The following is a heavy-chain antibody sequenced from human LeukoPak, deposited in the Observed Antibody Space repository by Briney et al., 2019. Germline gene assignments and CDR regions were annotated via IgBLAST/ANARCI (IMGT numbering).Heavy chain of an antibody. CDR1: GFTLSILL. CDR3: VERLACDSYSRVV. Sequence: GGSLRLSRGSSGFTLSILLMIYLRQAPGKGLEWVSHISSSGSIIFYADSVKGRFTISRDNAKNSLYLQMNSLRAEDTSVYYGVERLACDSYSRVVWGQGTTVTVSS. V-gene: IGHV3-48*03. J-gene: IGHJ6*02. CDR2: ISSSGSII. D-gene: IGHD2-15*01.